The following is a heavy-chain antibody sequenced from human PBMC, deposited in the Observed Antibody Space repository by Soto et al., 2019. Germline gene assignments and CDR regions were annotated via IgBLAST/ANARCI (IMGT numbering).Heavy chain of an antibody. D-gene: IGHD4-17*01. CDR3: ARVLLYGGNSDGMDV. J-gene: IGHJ6*02. Sequence: ASVKVSCKAFGYTFTSYYIHWVRQAPGQGLEWMGIISPGGGSTSYAQKFQGRVNMTRDTSTSTVYMELSSLRSEDTAVYYCARVLLYGGNSDGMDVWGQGTTVTVSS. CDR2: ISPGGGST. V-gene: IGHV1-46*03. CDR1: GYTFTSYY.